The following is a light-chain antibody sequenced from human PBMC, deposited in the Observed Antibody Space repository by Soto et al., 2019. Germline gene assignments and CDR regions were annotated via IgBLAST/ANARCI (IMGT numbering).Light chain of an antibody. J-gene: IGKJ3*01. CDR1: QAITNN. V-gene: IGKV1-6*01. Sequence: GDRVTMTCRASQAITNNVDWFQQKRGTAPKLLIYAANSLQTGVPSRFSGSGFGTDFTLTITSLQPEDFATYFCLQRYDFPFTFGPGTKVDMK. CDR3: LQRYDFPFT. CDR2: AAN.